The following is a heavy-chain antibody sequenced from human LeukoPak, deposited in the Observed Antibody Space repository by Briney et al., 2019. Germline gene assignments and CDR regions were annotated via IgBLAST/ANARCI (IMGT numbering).Heavy chain of an antibody. J-gene: IGHJ3*02. CDR3: ARDRYYDILTGYHSIDAFDI. CDR2: ISAYNGNT. D-gene: IGHD3-9*01. Sequence: ASVKVSCKASGYTFTGYYMHWVRQAPGQGLEWMGWISAYNGNTNYAQKLQGRVTMTTDTSTSTAYMELRSLRSDDTAVYYCARDRYYDILTGYHSIDAFDIWGQGTMVTVSS. V-gene: IGHV1-18*04. CDR1: GYTFTGYY.